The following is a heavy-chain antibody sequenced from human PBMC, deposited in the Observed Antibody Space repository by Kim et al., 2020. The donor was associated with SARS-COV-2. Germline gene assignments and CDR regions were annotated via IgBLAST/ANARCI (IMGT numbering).Heavy chain of an antibody. CDR3: ATGWVGGGWWGCY. D-gene: IGHD2-15*01. Sequence: GGSLRLSCAASGFTFSNFNMNWVRQAPGKGLEWVSSISSSSTYTYYADSTKGRFTISRDNAKNSLYLQMNSLRAEDTAVYYCATGWVGGGWWGCYWDQGT. CDR2: ISSSSTYT. V-gene: IGHV3-21*01. J-gene: IGHJ4*03. CDR1: GFTFSNFN.